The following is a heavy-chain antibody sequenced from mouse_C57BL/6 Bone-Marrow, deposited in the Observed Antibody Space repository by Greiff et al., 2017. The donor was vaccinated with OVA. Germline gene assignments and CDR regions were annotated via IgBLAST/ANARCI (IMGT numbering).Heavy chain of an antibody. D-gene: IGHD2-4*01. J-gene: IGHJ1*03. CDR2: IDPENGDT. Sequence: VQLQQSVAELVRPGASVKLSCTASGFNIKDDYMHWVKQRPEQGLEWIGWIDPENGDTEYASKFQGKATITADTSSNTAYLQLSSLTSEDTAVYYCTTERDYDWYFDVWGTGTTVTVSS. CDR1: GFNIKDDY. CDR3: TTERDYDWYFDV. V-gene: IGHV14-4*01.